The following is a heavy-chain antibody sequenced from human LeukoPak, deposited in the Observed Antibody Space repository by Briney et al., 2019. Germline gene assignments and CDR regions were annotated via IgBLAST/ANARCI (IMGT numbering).Heavy chain of an antibody. CDR1: GYTFTGYY. CDR3: ARIFPESIRDGYNGDLDS. CDR2: ITPTSGGT. D-gene: IGHD5-24*01. J-gene: IGHJ4*02. Sequence: ASVKVSFKASGYTFTGYYMHRVRQAHGQGIEWMGWITPTSGGTNYAQKFQGRVTMTRDTSITTAYMELSRLRYDDTAVYYCARIFPESIRDGYNGDLDSWGEGNLVTVSS. V-gene: IGHV1-2*02.